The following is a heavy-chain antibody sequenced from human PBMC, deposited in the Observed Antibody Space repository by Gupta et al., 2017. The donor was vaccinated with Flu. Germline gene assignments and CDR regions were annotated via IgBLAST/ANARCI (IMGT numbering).Heavy chain of an antibody. CDR3: ARAPLVRYFDWSVYLDY. CDR2: INPNTGGT. J-gene: IGHJ4*02. V-gene: IGHV1-2*06. Sequence: QVQLVQSGAEMGKPGASVKVSCKTSGYTFTDYFLHWVRQAPGQGLEWMGRINPNTGGTNYAQKFQGRVTMTRDTSISTAYMEISRLRTDDTAVYYCARAPLVRYFDWSVYLDYWGRGTLATVSS. D-gene: IGHD3-9*01. CDR1: GYTFTDYF.